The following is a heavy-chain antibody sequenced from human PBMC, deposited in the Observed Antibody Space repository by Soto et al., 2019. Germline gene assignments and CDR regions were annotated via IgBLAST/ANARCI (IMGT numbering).Heavy chain of an antibody. J-gene: IGHJ6*02. V-gene: IGHV4-59*01. CDR2: IYYSGST. Sequence: SETLYLTCTVSGGSISSYYWSWIRQPPGKGLEWLGYIYYSGSTNYNPSLKSRVTISVDTSKNQFSLKLSSVTAADTAVYYCARDRGVVVVPAATTRYYYYYGMDVWGQGTTVTVSS. CDR1: GGSISSYY. D-gene: IGHD2-2*01. CDR3: ARDRGVVVVPAATTRYYYYYGMDV.